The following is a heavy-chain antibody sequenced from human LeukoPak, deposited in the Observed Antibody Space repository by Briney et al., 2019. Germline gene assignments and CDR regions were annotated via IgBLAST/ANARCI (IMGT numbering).Heavy chain of an antibody. Sequence: GGSLRLSCAASGFTFSTYAMGWVRQAPGKGLEWVSVISNSGGSTYYADSVKGRFTISRDNSKNTLYLQMNSLRAEDTALYYCATTYTSSWYNYWGQGTPVTVSS. J-gene: IGHJ4*02. CDR2: ISNSGGST. CDR3: ATTYTSSWYNY. D-gene: IGHD6-13*01. CDR1: GFTFSTYA. V-gene: IGHV3-23*01.